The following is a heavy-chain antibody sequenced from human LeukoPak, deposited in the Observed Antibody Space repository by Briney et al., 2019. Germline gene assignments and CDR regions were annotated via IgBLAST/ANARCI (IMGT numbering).Heavy chain of an antibody. CDR1: GFTFSSYA. V-gene: IGHV3-23*01. CDR3: AKVVVVPADKRGTFDY. Sequence: GGSLRLSCAASGFTFSSYAMSWVRQAPGKGLEWVSAISGSGGSTYYADSVKGRFTISRDNSKNTLYLQMNSLRAEDTAVYYCAKVVVVPADKRGTFDYWGQGALVTVSS. J-gene: IGHJ4*02. CDR2: ISGSGGST. D-gene: IGHD2-2*01.